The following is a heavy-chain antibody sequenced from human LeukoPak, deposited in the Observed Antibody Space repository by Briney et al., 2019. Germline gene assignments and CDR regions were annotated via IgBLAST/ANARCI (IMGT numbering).Heavy chain of an antibody. CDR3: ARVYYGSGSLHYYYYYMDV. CDR1: GFTFSSYA. D-gene: IGHD3-10*01. Sequence: PGGSLRLSCAASGFTFSSYAMHWVRQAPGKGLEWVAVISYDGSNKYYADSVKGRFTISRDNPKNTLYLQMSSLRAEDTAVYYCARVYYGSGSLHYYYYYMDVWGKGTTVTISS. V-gene: IGHV3-30*14. J-gene: IGHJ6*03. CDR2: ISYDGSNK.